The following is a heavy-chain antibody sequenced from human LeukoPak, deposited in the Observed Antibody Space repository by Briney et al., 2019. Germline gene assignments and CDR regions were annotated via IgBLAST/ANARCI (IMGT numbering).Heavy chain of an antibody. V-gene: IGHV4-59*11. CDR2: IYYSGST. Sequence: SETLSLTCTVSGGSISSHYWSWIRQPPGKGLEWIGYIYYSGSTKYNPSLKSRVTISVDTSKNQFSLKLSSVTAADTAVYYCARGTSIAAAGRRGGNWFDPWGQETRVTVSS. CDR3: ARGTSIAAAGRRGGNWFDP. CDR1: GGSISSHY. D-gene: IGHD6-13*01. J-gene: IGHJ5*02.